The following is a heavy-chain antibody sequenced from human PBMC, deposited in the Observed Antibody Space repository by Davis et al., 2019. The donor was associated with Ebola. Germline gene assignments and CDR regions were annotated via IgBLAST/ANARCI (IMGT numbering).Heavy chain of an antibody. D-gene: IGHD6-13*01. V-gene: IGHV3-30*03. Sequence: GGSLRLSCARSGFTFTDYGMHWLRQAPGKGLEWVALISYDGGNKYYADSVKGRFTISRDNSKNTLYLQMNSLRAEDTAVYYCAREIAADTTLYYYGMDVWGQGTTVTVSS. J-gene: IGHJ6*02. CDR1: GFTFTDYG. CDR2: ISYDGGNK. CDR3: AREIAADTTLYYYGMDV.